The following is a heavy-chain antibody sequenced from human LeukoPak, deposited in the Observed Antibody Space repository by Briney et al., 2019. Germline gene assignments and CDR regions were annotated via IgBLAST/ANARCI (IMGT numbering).Heavy chain of an antibody. CDR2: INHSGST. CDR3: ARATLDIVATIDFDY. V-gene: IGHV4-34*01. D-gene: IGHD5-12*01. Sequence: PSETLSLTCAVYGGSFSGYYWSWIRQPPGKGLEWIGEINHSGSTNYNPSPKSRVTISVDTSKNQFSLKLSSVTAADTAVYYCARATLDIVATIDFDYWGQGTLVTVSS. J-gene: IGHJ4*02. CDR1: GGSFSGYY.